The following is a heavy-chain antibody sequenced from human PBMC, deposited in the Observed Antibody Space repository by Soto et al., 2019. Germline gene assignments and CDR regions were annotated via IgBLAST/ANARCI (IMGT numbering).Heavy chain of an antibody. D-gene: IGHD3-9*01. CDR3: AKGSHYDILTAYHAFDY. J-gene: IGHJ4*02. Sequence: GGSLRLSCAASGFTFSNYAMSWVRQAPGKGLEWVSAISGSGGSTYYADSVKGRFTISRDNSKNTLYLQMNSLGAEDTALYYCAKGSHYDILTAYHAFDYWGPGTLVTVSS. V-gene: IGHV3-23*01. CDR1: GFTFSNYA. CDR2: ISGSGGST.